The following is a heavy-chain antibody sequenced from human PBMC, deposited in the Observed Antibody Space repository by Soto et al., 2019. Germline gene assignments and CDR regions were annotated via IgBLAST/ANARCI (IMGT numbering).Heavy chain of an antibody. D-gene: IGHD6-6*01. Sequence: GGSLGLSCAASGFTFRGLGMHWVRQAPGKGLEYVSGISSNGVGTYYANSVQGRFTISRDNSKNTVYLQMGSLRPEDMAVYYCARRARPDFYYMDVWGKGTTVTVSS. CDR3: ARRARPDFYYMDV. J-gene: IGHJ6*03. CDR1: GFTFRGLG. V-gene: IGHV3-64*01. CDR2: ISSNGVGT.